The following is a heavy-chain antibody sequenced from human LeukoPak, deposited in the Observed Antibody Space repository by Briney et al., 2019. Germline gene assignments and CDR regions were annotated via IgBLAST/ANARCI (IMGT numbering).Heavy chain of an antibody. CDR3: ARDPLRYLRVGHYDY. D-gene: IGHD3-9*01. J-gene: IGHJ4*02. V-gene: IGHV3-21*01. CDR1: GFTFSNSA. Sequence: GGSLRLSCAASGFTFSNSAMNWVRQAPGKGLEGVSSIDYDSSHIYYAASVRGRFTISRDNARHSVYLQMNSLRVEDTAVYYCARDPLRYLRVGHYDYWGQGTLVAVSS. CDR2: IDYDSSHI.